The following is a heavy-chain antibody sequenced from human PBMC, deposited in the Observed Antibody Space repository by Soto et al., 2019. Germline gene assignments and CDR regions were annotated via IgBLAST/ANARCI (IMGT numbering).Heavy chain of an antibody. D-gene: IGHD1-7*01. V-gene: IGHV2-5*02. J-gene: IGHJ4*02. CDR3: AHRKRTITVATYFDY. CDR2: LYWDGDK. CDR1: GFSLGTCGES. Sequence: QITLRESGPTLVKPTQTLTLTCTFSGFSLGTCGESVGCIRQPPRKALEWLATLYWDGDKRYSPSLRSRLTISKDTSESQVVLTMTNMDAADTATYFCAHRKRTITVATYFDYWGLASLVTVSS.